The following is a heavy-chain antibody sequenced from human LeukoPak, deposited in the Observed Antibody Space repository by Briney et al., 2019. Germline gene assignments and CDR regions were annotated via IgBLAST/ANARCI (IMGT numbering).Heavy chain of an antibody. V-gene: IGHV3-33*01. CDR1: GFTFSSYG. CDR3: ARRKPYYYMDV. Sequence: GGSLRLSCAASGFTFSSYGMPWVRQAPGKGLEWVAVIWYDGSNKYYADSVKGRFTISRDNYKNTLYLQMNSLRAEDTAVYYCARRKPYYYMDVWGKGTTVTVSS. CDR2: IWYDGSNK. J-gene: IGHJ6*03.